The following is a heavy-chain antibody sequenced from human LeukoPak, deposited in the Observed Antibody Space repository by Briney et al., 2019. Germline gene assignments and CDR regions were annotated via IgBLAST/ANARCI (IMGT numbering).Heavy chain of an antibody. J-gene: IGHJ4*02. CDR1: GLTFSSYS. V-gene: IGHV3-23*01. CDR2: ISASGGDT. D-gene: IGHD6-13*01. CDR3: AKDAAGPGY. Sequence: PAGGSLRLSCVVSGLTFSSYSMSWVRQAPGKGLNWVSGISASGGDTWYPDSVKGRFTISRDNSKNTLFLQMSSLRVEDTAMYYCAKDAAGPGYWGQGTLVTVSS.